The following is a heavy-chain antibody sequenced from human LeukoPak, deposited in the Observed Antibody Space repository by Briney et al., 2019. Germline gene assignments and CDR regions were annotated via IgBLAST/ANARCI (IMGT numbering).Heavy chain of an antibody. Sequence: GGSLRLSCAASGFTFNKYWTTWVRQAPGKGLEWAANVNQDGTEKYYVDSVKGRFNISRDNAKNSLYLHMNSLRAEDTAVYYCARSKAGGYWGQGTLVIVST. CDR2: VNQDGTEK. J-gene: IGHJ4*02. D-gene: IGHD3-10*01. CDR1: GFTFNKYW. V-gene: IGHV3-7*01. CDR3: ARSKAGGY.